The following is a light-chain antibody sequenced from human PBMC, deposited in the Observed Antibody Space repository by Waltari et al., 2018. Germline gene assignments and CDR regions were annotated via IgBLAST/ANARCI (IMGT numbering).Light chain of an antibody. CDR2: EDN. Sequence: NFMLTQPRGVSESPGKTVPISCPRNTVSIASDYLQVFQQRPGSAPTSVIYEDNQRPSGVPDRFSGSIDSSSNSASLTISGLKTEDEADYYCQSYDTGTWFFGGGTRLTVL. CDR3: QSYDTGTWF. V-gene: IGLV6-57*03. CDR1: TVSIASDY. J-gene: IGLJ2*01.